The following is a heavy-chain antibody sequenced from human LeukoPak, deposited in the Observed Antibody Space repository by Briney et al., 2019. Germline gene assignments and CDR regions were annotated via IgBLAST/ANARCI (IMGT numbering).Heavy chain of an antibody. Sequence: GGSLRLSCAASGFTFSSYSMNWVRQAPGKGLEWVSSISSSSSYIYYADSVKGRFTISRDNAKNSLYLQMNSLRAEDTAVYYCARGDASGYSSGWYGYWGQGTLVTVSS. V-gene: IGHV3-21*01. CDR1: GFTFSSYS. CDR2: ISSSSSYI. J-gene: IGHJ4*02. CDR3: ARGDASGYSSGWYGY. D-gene: IGHD6-19*01.